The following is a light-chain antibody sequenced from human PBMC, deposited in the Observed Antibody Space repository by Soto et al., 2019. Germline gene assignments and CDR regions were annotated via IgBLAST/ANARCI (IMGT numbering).Light chain of an antibody. CDR1: SSNVGFNA. V-gene: IGLV1-47*02. J-gene: IGLJ3*02. CDR3: AAWDDSLRGVM. CDR2: GNS. Sequence: QSVLTQPPSASGAPGQRVTLSCIGGSSNVGFNAVNWYQQLPGAAPKLLIHGNSQRPSGVPDRFSGSKSGTSASLAIIGLRAEDEAHYYCAAWDDSLRGVMFGGGTKVTVL.